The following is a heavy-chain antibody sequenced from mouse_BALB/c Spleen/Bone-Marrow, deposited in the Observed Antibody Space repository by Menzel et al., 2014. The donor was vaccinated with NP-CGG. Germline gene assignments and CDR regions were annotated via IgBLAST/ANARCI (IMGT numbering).Heavy chain of an antibody. V-gene: IGHV1S81*02. J-gene: IGHJ4*01. CDR1: GYTFTSYY. Sequence: VQLQESGAELVKPEASVKLSCKASGYTFTSYYMCWVKQRPGQGLEWIGEINPSNGGTNFNEKFKSKATLTVDKSSSTAYMSLSSRTSEDSAVYYCTRSRRAMDHWGQGTSVTVSS. CDR2: INPSNGGT. D-gene: IGHD2-12*01. CDR3: TRSRRAMDH.